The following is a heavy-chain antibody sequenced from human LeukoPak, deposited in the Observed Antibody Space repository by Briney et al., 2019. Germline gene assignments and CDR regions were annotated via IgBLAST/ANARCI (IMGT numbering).Heavy chain of an antibody. Sequence: GGSLRLSCAASGFTVSSNYMSWVRQAPGKGLEWVSVIYSCGSTYYADSVKGRFTISRDNSKNTLYLQMNSLRAEDTAVYYCAREATTMVRGVPLGYYYYYYGMDVWGKGTTVTVSS. D-gene: IGHD3-10*01. CDR3: AREATTMVRGVPLGYYYYYYGMDV. CDR1: GFTVSSNY. CDR2: IYSCGST. V-gene: IGHV3-53*01. J-gene: IGHJ6*04.